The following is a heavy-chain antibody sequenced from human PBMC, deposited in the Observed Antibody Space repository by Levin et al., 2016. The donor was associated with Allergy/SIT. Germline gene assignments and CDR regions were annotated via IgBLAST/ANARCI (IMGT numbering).Heavy chain of an antibody. CDR3: ARDSGPDAFDV. Sequence: GGSLRLSCAASGLTFSSFSMNWVRQAPGKGLEWVSYISSGSSAIYYADSVKGRFTISRDNAKNSLYLQMNSLRAEDTAVYYCARDSGPDAFDVWGQGTMVTVSS. CDR2: ISSGSSAI. V-gene: IGHV3-48*01. CDR1: GLTFSSFS. J-gene: IGHJ3*01.